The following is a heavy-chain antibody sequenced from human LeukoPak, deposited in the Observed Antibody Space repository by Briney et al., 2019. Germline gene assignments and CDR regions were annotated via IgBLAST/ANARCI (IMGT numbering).Heavy chain of an antibody. CDR1: SASISTYY. Sequence: SETLSLTCTVSSASISTYYWSWIRQPPGKGLEWIGYIYHSGTSNYNPSLKSRVTISVDTSKNQFSLKLSSVTAADTAVYYCARESDYGDYYYYYMDVWGKGTTATISS. V-gene: IGHV4-59*12. J-gene: IGHJ6*03. D-gene: IGHD3-16*01. CDR3: ARESDYGDYYYYYMDV. CDR2: IYHSGTS.